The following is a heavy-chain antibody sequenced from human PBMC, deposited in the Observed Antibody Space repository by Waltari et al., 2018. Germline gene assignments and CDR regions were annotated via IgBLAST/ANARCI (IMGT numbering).Heavy chain of an antibody. CDR2: IYHSGST. D-gene: IGHD3-3*02. Sequence: QVQLQESGPGLVKPSETLSLTCAVSGYSISSGDYWGWIRQPPGKGLEWIGSIYHSGSTYYNPSLKSRVTISVDTSKNQFSLKLSSVTAADTAVYYCARRTSHLWGYFDYWGQGTLVTVSS. CDR1: GYSISSGDY. J-gene: IGHJ4*02. V-gene: IGHV4-38-2*01. CDR3: ARRTSHLWGYFDY.